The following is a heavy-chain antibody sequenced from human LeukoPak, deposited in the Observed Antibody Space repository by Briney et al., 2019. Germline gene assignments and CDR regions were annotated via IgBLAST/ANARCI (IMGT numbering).Heavy chain of an antibody. CDR3: ARDSGAAGTDY. V-gene: IGHV4-59*01. Sequence: SETLSLTCTVSGGSISSYYWSWIRQPPGKGLEWIGYIYYSGSTNYNPSLKSRVTISVGTSKNQFSLKLSSVTAADTAVYYCARDSGAAGTDYWGQGTLVTVSS. J-gene: IGHJ4*02. CDR1: GGSISSYY. CDR2: IYYSGST. D-gene: IGHD6-13*01.